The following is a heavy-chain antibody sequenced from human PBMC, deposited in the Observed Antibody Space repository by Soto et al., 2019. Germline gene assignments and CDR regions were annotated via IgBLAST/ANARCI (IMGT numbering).Heavy chain of an antibody. CDR1: GFTFSSYA. CDR3: AKHRGIAVAGPIDY. V-gene: IGHV3-23*01. J-gene: IGHJ4*02. D-gene: IGHD6-19*01. Sequence: EVQLLESGGGLVQPGRSLRLSCAASGFTFSSYAMSWVRQAPGKGLKWVSAISGSGGSTYYADSVKGRFTISRDNSKNTLYLQMNSLRAEDTAVYYCAKHRGIAVAGPIDYWGQGTLVTVSS. CDR2: ISGSGGST.